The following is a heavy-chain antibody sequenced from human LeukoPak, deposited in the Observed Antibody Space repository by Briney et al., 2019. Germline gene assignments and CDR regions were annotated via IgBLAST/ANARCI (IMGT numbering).Heavy chain of an antibody. V-gene: IGHV1-2*02. J-gene: IGHJ6*03. CDR3: ARPTGDYYYYMDV. Sequence: ASVKVSCKASGYTFTGYYMHWVRQAPGQGLEWMGWINPNSGGTNYAQKFQGRVTMTRDTSISTAYMELSRLRSDDTAVYYCARPTGDYYYYMDVWGKGTTITVSS. D-gene: IGHD4-17*01. CDR2: INPNSGGT. CDR1: GYTFTGYY.